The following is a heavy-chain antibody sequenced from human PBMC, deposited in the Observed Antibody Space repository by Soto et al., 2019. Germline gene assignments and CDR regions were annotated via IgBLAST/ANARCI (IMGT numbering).Heavy chain of an antibody. J-gene: IGHJ5*02. Sequence: ASVKVSCKASGYSFTNNDVSWVRQATGQGLEWMRWMNPGSGDTGYAQKFQGRVTMTRDISIATAYMELSSLRSDGTAIYYCARMEAFGSLNWFDPWGQGTLVTFSS. CDR1: GYSFTNND. D-gene: IGHD3-10*01. V-gene: IGHV1-8*01. CDR3: ARMEAFGSLNWFDP. CDR2: MNPGSGDT.